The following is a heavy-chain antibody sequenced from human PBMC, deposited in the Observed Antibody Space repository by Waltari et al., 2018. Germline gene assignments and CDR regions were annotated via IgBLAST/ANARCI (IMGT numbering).Heavy chain of an antibody. Sequence: EVQLVQSGAEVKKPGATVKISCKASGYTFTDYYMHWVQQAPGKGLEWMGRVDPEDGETIYAEKFQGRVTITRDTSISTAYMELSRLRSDDTAVYYCARDYGDYYYYFDYWGQGTLVTVSS. J-gene: IGHJ4*02. CDR2: VDPEDGET. V-gene: IGHV1-69-2*01. CDR1: GYTFTDYY. D-gene: IGHD4-17*01. CDR3: ARDYGDYYYYFDY.